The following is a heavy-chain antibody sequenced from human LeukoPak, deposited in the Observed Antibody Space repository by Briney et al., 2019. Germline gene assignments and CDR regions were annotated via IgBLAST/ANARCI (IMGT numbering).Heavy chain of an antibody. CDR1: RGTFSSYA. Sequence: SVKVSCKASRGTFSSYAISWVRQAPGQGLEWMGRIIPILGIANYAQKFQGRVTITADKSTSTAYMELSSLRSEDTAVYYCARYYYDSSGYLHFDYWGQGTLVTVSS. D-gene: IGHD3-22*01. V-gene: IGHV1-69*04. CDR3: ARYYYDSSGYLHFDY. CDR2: IIPILGIA. J-gene: IGHJ4*02.